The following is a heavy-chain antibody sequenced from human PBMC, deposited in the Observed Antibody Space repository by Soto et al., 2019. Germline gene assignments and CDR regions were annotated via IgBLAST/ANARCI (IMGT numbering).Heavy chain of an antibody. Sequence: SVKVSCKASAGTCPHYALSWVRPAPGQGLEWIVGLIPVLDTTAYAQKFQGRVSVIADESTNTVCMELSSLRSEDTAVYYCACNWGNSLKNWLDPWGQGTLVTSPQ. CDR3: ACNWGNSLKNWLDP. V-gene: IGHV1-69*13. CDR2: LIPVLDTT. D-gene: IGHD7-27*01. J-gene: IGHJ5*02. CDR1: AGTCPHYA.